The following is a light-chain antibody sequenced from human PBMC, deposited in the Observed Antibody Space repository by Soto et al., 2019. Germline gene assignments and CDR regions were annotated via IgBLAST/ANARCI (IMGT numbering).Light chain of an antibody. CDR3: QQYGSSPWK. J-gene: IGKJ1*01. Sequence: EIVLTQSPGTLSLSPGERATLSCRASQSVSSSYLAWYQQKPGQAPRLLIYGVSSRATGIPDRFSGSGSGTDFTLTISRLEPEDFAVYYCQQYGSSPWKFGQGTKVDIK. CDR2: GVS. V-gene: IGKV3-20*01. CDR1: QSVSSSY.